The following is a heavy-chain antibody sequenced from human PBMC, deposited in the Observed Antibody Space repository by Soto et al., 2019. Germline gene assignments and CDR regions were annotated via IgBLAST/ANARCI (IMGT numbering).Heavy chain of an antibody. CDR3: ARSGYCSSTSCYELWFDP. D-gene: IGHD2-2*01. CDR1: GGTFSSYA. CDR2: IIPIFGTA. J-gene: IGHJ5*02. V-gene: IGHV1-69*01. Sequence: VKVSCKASGGTFSSYAISWVRQAPGQGLEWMGGIIPIFGTANYAQKFQGRVTITADESTSTAYMELSSLRSEDTAVYYCARSGYCSSTSCYELWFDPWGQGTLVTVSS.